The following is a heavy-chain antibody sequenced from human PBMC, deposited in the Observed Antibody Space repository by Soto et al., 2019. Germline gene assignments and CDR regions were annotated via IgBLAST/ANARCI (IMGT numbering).Heavy chain of an antibody. J-gene: IGHJ4*02. Sequence: QVQLQESGPGLVKPSQTLSLTCTVSGGSISSGGYYWSWIRQHPGKGLEWIGYIYYSGSTYYNPSLKSRVTISVAPSKNQFSLKLNSVTAADTAVYYCARSSTSANYFDYWGQGTLVTVSS. CDR1: GGSISSGGYY. V-gene: IGHV4-31*03. D-gene: IGHD2-2*01. CDR2: IYYSGST. CDR3: ARSSTSANYFDY.